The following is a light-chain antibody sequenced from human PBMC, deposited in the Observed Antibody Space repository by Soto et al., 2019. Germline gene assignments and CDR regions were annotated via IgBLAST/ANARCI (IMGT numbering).Light chain of an antibody. J-gene: IGLJ1*01. V-gene: IGLV2-8*01. CDR2: DVS. CDR3: TSYTASSIYV. Sequence: QSALTQPTSASGSPGQSVAISCTGTSSDVGAYNFVSWYQQHPGKAPKLMIYDVSKRPSGVPDRFSGSKSGNTASLTVSGLQAEDEADYYCTSYTASSIYVFGTGTKLTVL. CDR1: SSDVGAYNF.